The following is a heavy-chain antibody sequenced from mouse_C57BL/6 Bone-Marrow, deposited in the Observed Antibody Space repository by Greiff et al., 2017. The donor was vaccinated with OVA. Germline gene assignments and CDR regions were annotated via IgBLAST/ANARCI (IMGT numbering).Heavy chain of an antibody. V-gene: IGHV7-3*01. CDR2: IRNKANGYTT. D-gene: IGHD4-1*01. CDR3: GRYKLGSVFAY. CDR1: GFTFTDYY. Sequence: EVQVVESGGGLVQPGGSLSLSCAASGFTFTDYYMSWVRQPPGKALEWLGFIRNKANGYTTEYSASVKGRFTISRDNSQSILYLQMNARRAEDSATYYCGRYKLGSVFAYGGQGTLVTVSA. J-gene: IGHJ3*01.